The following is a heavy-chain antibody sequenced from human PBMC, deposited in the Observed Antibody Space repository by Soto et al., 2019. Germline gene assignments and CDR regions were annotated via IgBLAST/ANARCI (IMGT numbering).Heavy chain of an antibody. Sequence: ASVKVSCKASGGTFSSYAISWVRQAPGQGLEWMGGIIPIFGTANYAQKFQGRVTITADKSTSTAYMELSSLRSEDTAVYYCAREGCTNGVCRWGYYYYYYGMDVWGQGTTVTVSS. CDR3: AREGCTNGVCRWGYYYYYYGMDV. CDR2: IIPIFGTA. V-gene: IGHV1-69*06. CDR1: GGTFSSYA. D-gene: IGHD2-8*01. J-gene: IGHJ6*02.